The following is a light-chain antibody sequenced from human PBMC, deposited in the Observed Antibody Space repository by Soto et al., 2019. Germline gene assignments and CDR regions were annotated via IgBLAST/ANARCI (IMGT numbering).Light chain of an antibody. CDR3: CSYSYTGAATVV. CDR2: EVT. J-gene: IGLJ2*01. Sequence: QSALTQPPSVSGSPGQSVTISCVGSSSDITYNRVSWYQQPPGTAPRLIIFEVTHRPSGVPDRFSGSKSGNTASLTISGRQTEDEADYYCCSYSYTGAATVVFGGGTKLTVL. V-gene: IGLV2-18*02. CDR1: SSDITYNR.